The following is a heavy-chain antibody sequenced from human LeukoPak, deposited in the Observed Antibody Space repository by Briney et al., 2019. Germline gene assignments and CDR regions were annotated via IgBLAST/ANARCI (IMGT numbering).Heavy chain of an antibody. CDR3: AREGQGSTYYYDSSGSANAFDI. CDR2: INPNSGGT. V-gene: IGHV1-2*02. D-gene: IGHD3-22*01. J-gene: IGHJ3*02. Sequence: SVKVSCKASGYTFTGYYMHWVRQAPGQGLEWMGWINPNSGGTNYAQKFQGRVTMTRDTSISTAYMELSRLRSDDTAVYYCAREGQGSTYYYDSSGSANAFDIWGQGTMVTVSS. CDR1: GYTFTGYY.